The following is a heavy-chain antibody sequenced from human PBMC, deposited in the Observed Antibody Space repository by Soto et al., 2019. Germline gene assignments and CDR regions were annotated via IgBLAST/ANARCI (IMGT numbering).Heavy chain of an antibody. CDR3: ARDGSTYNWFDP. V-gene: IGHV4-59*11. CDR2: IYYSGST. CDR1: GGSITNHY. Sequence: SETLSLTCTVTGGSITNHYWSWTRQPPGKGLEWIGYIYYSGSTNYNPSLKSRVTMSVDTSKNQFSLKLSSVTAADTAVYYCARDGSTYNWFDPWGQGTQVTVSS. J-gene: IGHJ5*02.